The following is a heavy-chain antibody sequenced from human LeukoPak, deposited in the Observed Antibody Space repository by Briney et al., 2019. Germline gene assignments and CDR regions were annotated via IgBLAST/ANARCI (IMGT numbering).Heavy chain of an antibody. CDR3: ARDNSIHERGWWFDP. CDR1: GYTFTSYY. V-gene: IGHV1-46*01. Sequence: ASVKVSCKASGYTFTSYYMHWVRQAPGQGLEWMGIINPSGGSTSYAQKFQGRIIMTRDMSTTTDYMELSSLKSDDTAVYYCARDNSIHERGWWFDPWGQGTLVTVSS. D-gene: IGHD4-23*01. CDR2: INPSGGST. J-gene: IGHJ5*02.